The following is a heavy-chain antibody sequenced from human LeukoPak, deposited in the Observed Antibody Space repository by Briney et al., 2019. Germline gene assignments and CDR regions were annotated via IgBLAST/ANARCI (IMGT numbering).Heavy chain of an antibody. J-gene: IGHJ4*02. CDR2: INHSGST. Sequence: SETLSLTRAVYGGSFSGYYWSWIRQPPGKGLEWIGEINHSGSTNYNPSLKSRVTISVDTSKNQFSLKLSSVTAADTAVYYCASSVFPELPNGTTWGQGTLVTVSS. D-gene: IGHD2-8*01. V-gene: IGHV4-34*01. CDR1: GGSFSGYY. CDR3: ASSVFPELPNGTT.